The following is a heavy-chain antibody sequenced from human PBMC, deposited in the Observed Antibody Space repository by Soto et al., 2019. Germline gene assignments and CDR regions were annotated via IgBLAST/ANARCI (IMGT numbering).Heavy chain of an antibody. CDR2: IYHSGST. Sequence: PSETLSLTCAVSGGSISSSNWWSWVRQPPGKGLEWIGEIYHSGSTNYNPSLKSRVTISVDTSKNQFSLKLSSVTAADTAVYYCARILYDFWSGYYLHVDYWGQGTLVTVSS. CDR3: ARILYDFWSGYYLHVDY. V-gene: IGHV4-4*02. J-gene: IGHJ4*02. D-gene: IGHD3-3*01. CDR1: GGSISSSNW.